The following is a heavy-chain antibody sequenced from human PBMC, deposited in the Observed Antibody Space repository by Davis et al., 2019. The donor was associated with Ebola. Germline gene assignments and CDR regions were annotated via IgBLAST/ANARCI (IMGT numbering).Heavy chain of an antibody. Sequence: SVKVSCKASGGTFSSYAISWVRQAPGQGLEWMGGIIPIFGTANYAQKFQGRVTITADKSTSTAYMELSSLRSEDTAVYYCARDRDRNDVYYYYYGMDVWGQGTTVTVSS. CDR3: ARDRDRNDVYYYYYGMDV. D-gene: IGHD1-1*01. V-gene: IGHV1-69*06. CDR1: GGTFSSYA. CDR2: IIPIFGTA. J-gene: IGHJ6*02.